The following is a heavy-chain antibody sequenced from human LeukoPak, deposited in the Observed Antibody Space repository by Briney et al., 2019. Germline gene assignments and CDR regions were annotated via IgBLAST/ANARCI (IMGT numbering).Heavy chain of an antibody. CDR1: GDSISSSSYY. CDR3: ARGYDSSGYLPNY. CDR2: IYYSGST. Sequence: SETLSLTCTVSGDSISSSSYYWDWIRQPPGKGLEWIGSIYYSGSTYYNPSLKSRVTISVDTSKNQFSLKLSSVTAADTAVYYCARGYDSSGYLPNYWGQGTLVTVSS. J-gene: IGHJ4*02. D-gene: IGHD3-22*01. V-gene: IGHV4-39*07.